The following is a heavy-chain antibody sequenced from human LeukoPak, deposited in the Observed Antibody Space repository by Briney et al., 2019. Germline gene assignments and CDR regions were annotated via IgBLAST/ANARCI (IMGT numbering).Heavy chain of an antibody. CDR2: ISYDGSNK. D-gene: IGHD6-6*01. J-gene: IGHJ4*02. CDR3: ARDYAARLDY. V-gene: IGHV3-30-3*01. CDR1: GFTFSSYA. Sequence: PGGSLRLSCAASGFTFSSYAMHWVRQAPGKGLGWVAVISYDGSNKYYADSVKGRFTISRDNPRNTLYLQMNSLRAKDTAVYYCARDYAARLDYWGQGTLVTVSS.